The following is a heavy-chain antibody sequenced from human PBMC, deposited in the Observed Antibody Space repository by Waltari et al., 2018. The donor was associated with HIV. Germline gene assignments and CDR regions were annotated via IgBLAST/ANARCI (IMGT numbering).Heavy chain of an antibody. CDR3: ARENTMTYYDALDI. CDR1: GFTLRRYW. J-gene: IGHJ3*02. D-gene: IGHD4-17*01. Sequence: EVQLVESGGGLVQPGGSLRLSCAAFGFTLRRYWLHWVRQAPGKGLVWVSCISSDGSTTNYADSVKGRLTICRDNAKSTLYLQMHSLRADDTAMYYCARENTMTYYDALDIWGQGTMVTVSS. CDR2: ISSDGSTT. V-gene: IGHV3-74*01.